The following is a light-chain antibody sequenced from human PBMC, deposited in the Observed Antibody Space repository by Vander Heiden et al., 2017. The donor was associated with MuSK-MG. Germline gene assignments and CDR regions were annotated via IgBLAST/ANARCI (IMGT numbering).Light chain of an antibody. J-gene: IGKJ2*01. V-gene: IGKV2-28*01. Sequence: EIVMTQTPHALPVNLGEQATISCRSSQSLLHGNGYNYLDCYLQKPGHSPQLLIYLGSNRAFGVPDRFSGSGSGTDFTLKISRVEAEDFGVYYCSQALHILYTFGQGTKLEIK. CDR3: SQALHILYT. CDR2: LGS. CDR1: QSLLHGNGYNY.